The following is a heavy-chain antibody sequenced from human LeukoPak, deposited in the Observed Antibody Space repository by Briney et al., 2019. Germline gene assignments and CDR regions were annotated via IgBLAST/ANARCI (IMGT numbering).Heavy chain of an antibody. V-gene: IGHV1-18*01. CDR2: ISAYNGNT. Sequence: GASVKVSCKASGYTFTSYGINWVRQAPGQGLEWMGWISAYNGNTNFAQKLQGRVTMTTDTSTSTAYMELRSLRSDDTAVYYCARVPIEMATTYYFDYWGQGTLVTVSS. J-gene: IGHJ4*02. CDR1: GYTFTSYG. CDR3: ARVPIEMATTYYFDY. D-gene: IGHD5-24*01.